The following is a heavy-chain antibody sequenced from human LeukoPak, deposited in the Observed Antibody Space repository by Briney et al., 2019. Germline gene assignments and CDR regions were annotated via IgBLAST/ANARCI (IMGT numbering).Heavy chain of an antibody. CDR3: ARDLFDY. CDR1: GFTISNYW. J-gene: IGHJ4*02. V-gene: IGHV3-7*01. Sequence: GGSLRLSCVVSGFTISNYWMSWVRQAPGKGLEWVATIKQDGSAEFYVDSVKGRFTISRDSAKNSLYLQMNSLRDDDTAVYYCARDLFDYWGQGTLVTVSS. CDR2: IKQDGSAE.